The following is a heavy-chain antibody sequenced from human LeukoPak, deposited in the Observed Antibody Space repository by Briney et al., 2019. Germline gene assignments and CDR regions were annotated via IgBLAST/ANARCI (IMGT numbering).Heavy chain of an antibody. CDR2: IYPGDSDT. V-gene: IGHV5-51*01. CDR3: ATRQDYGDYDFDY. D-gene: IGHD4-17*01. CDR1: GYSFTSYW. Sequence: GESLKISFKGSGYSFTSYWIGWVRQMPGKGLEWTGIIYPGDSDTRYSPSFQGQVTISADKSISTAYLQWSSLKASDTAMYYCATRQDYGDYDFDYWGQGTLVTVSS. J-gene: IGHJ4*02.